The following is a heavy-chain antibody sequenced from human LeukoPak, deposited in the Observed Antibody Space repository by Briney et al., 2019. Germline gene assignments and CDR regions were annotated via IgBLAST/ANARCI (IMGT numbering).Heavy chain of an antibody. CDR3: ARVMLEYDILTGYYINWCDP. CDR2: INHSGST. D-gene: IGHD3-9*01. Sequence: PSETLSLTCAVYGGSFSSYYWSWIRQPPGEGLEWIGEINHSGSTNYNPSLRSRVTISVDTSKKQFSLKLSSVTAADTAVYYCARVMLEYDILTGYYINWCDPWGQGTLVTVSS. J-gene: IGHJ5*02. CDR1: GGSFSSYY. V-gene: IGHV4-34*01.